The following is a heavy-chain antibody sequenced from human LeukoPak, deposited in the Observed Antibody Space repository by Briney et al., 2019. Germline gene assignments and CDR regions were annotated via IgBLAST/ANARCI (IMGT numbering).Heavy chain of an antibody. CDR2: ISGSGGST. D-gene: IGHD6-6*01. Sequence: GGSLRLSCAASGFTFSSYAMSWVRQAPGKGLEWVSAISGSGGSTYYADSVKGRFTISRDNSKNTQYLQMNSLRAEDTAVYYCAKVSKSSTSPYYFDYWGQGTLVTVSS. CDR3: AKVSKSSTSPYYFDY. V-gene: IGHV3-23*01. J-gene: IGHJ4*02. CDR1: GFTFSSYA.